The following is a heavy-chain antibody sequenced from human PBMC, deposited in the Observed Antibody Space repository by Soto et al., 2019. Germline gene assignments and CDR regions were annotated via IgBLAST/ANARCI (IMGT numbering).Heavy chain of an antibody. J-gene: IGHJ5*02. CDR2: IGTAGDT. Sequence: GGSLRLSCAASGFTFSSYDMHWVRQATGKGLEWVSAIGTAGDTYYPGSVKGRFTISRENAKNSLYLQMNSLRAGDTAVYYCARAYYDSSGYLRFDPWGQGTQVTVSS. CDR1: GFTFSSYD. V-gene: IGHV3-13*04. D-gene: IGHD3-22*01. CDR3: ARAYYDSSGYLRFDP.